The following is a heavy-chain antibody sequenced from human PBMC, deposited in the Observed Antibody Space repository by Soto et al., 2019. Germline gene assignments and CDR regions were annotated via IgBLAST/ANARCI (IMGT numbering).Heavy chain of an antibody. CDR3: ARDPRPSGYDRHMDV. CDR2: ISYDGGTT. V-gene: IGHV3-30*17. J-gene: IGHJ6*01. Sequence: QEKLVESGGGVVQPGGSLRLSCEASGFMFSSYALHWVRQAPGKGLEWLAIISYDGGTTYYADSVKGRFTISRDGSRYTVYLEMDSLRPEDTGVYYCARDPRPSGYDRHMDVWGQGTTVTVSP. D-gene: IGHD5-12*01. CDR1: GFMFSSYA.